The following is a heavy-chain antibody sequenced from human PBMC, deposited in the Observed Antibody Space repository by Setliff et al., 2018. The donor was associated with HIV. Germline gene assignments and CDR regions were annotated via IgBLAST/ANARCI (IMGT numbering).Heavy chain of an antibody. CDR2: IDYSGST. Sequence: SETLSLTCTVSGGSISSSSSYWGWIRQPPGKGLEWIGSIDYSGSTNNNPSLKSRVTISVDTSKNQFSLKLSSVTAAGTAVYYCARENYGSGSLGVFDPWGQGTLVTVSS. J-gene: IGHJ5*02. V-gene: IGHV4-39*07. D-gene: IGHD3-10*01. CDR1: GGSISSSSSY. CDR3: ARENYGSGSLGVFDP.